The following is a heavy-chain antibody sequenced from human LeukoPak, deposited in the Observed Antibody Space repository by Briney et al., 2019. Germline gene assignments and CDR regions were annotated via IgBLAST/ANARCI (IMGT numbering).Heavy chain of an antibody. Sequence: PGGSLRLSCAASGFTFSSYAVHWVRQAPGRGLEWVAVISYDGSNKYYADSVKGRFSISRDNSKNTLYLQMNSLRAEDTVVYYCARRYDGFDYWGQGTLVTVSS. J-gene: IGHJ4*02. V-gene: IGHV3-30-3*01. CDR2: ISYDGSNK. CDR1: GFTFSSYA. D-gene: IGHD3-3*01. CDR3: ARRYDGFDY.